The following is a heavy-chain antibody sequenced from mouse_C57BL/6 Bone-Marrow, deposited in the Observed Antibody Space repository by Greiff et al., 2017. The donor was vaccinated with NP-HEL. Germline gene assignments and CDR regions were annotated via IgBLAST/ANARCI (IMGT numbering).Heavy chain of an antibody. CDR2: INPNNGGT. D-gene: IGHD1-1*01. Sequence: EVKLMESGPELVKPGASVKMSCKASGYTFTDYNMHWVKQSHGKSLEWIGYINPNNGGTSYNQKFKGKATLTGNKSSSTAYMELRSLTSEDSAVYYCARVTTKGDWYFDVWGTGTTVTVST. J-gene: IGHJ1*03. V-gene: IGHV1-22*01. CDR3: ARVTTKGDWYFDV. CDR1: GYTFTDYN.